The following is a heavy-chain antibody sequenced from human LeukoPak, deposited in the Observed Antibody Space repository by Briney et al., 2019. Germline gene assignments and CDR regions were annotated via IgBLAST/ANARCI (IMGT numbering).Heavy chain of an antibody. J-gene: IGHJ4*02. CDR1: GFTFSTAW. CDR3: STAGYCSGGDCYSFDY. Sequence: PGRSLRLSCAASGFTFSTAWMCWVRQAPGKGLEWVGRIKSKIDGGTTEYAAPVKGRFTISRDDSKNTVYLQMNSLKTEDTAVYFCSTAGYCSGGDCYSFDYWGQGIRVTLSS. D-gene: IGHD2-15*01. V-gene: IGHV3-15*01. CDR2: IKSKIDGGTT.